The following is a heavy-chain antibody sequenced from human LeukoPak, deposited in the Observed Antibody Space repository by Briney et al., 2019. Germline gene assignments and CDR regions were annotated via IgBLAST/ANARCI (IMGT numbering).Heavy chain of an antibody. CDR2: ISGDGGGT. J-gene: IGHJ4*02. D-gene: IGHD3-22*01. Sequence: PGGSLRLSCAASGFRFDDYPMHWVRQAPGRGLEWVSLISGDGGGTYYNDSVKGRFTTSRENSKNSLFLQMNNLRTEGTALYFCARDRPFTYYDSTGVLDYWGQGTLVTVSS. CDR1: GFRFDDYP. V-gene: IGHV3-43*02. CDR3: ARDRPFTYYDSTGVLDY.